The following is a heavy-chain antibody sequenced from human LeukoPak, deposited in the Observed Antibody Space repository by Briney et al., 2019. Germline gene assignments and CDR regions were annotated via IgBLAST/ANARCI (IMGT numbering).Heavy chain of an antibody. Sequence: GGSLRLSCAASGFTVSSNYMSWVRQAPGKGLEWVSAISGSGGSTYYADSVKGRFTISRDNSKNTLYLQMNSLRAEDTAVYYCAKFRNDVVYWGQGTLVTVSS. V-gene: IGHV3-23*01. J-gene: IGHJ4*02. CDR3: AKFRNDVVY. CDR1: GFTVSSNY. D-gene: IGHD1-1*01. CDR2: ISGSGGST.